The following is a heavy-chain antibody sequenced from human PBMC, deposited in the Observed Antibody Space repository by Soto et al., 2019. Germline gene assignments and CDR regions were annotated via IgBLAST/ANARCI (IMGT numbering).Heavy chain of an antibody. CDR2: ISYDGSNK. V-gene: IGHV3-30*18. J-gene: IGHJ6*02. D-gene: IGHD6-6*01. CDR3: AKDLPSSFYSSSPAQGIYYYYYGMDV. Sequence: PGGSLRLSCAASGFTFSSYGMHWVRQAPGKGLEWVAVISYDGSNKYYADSVKGRFTISRDNSKNTLYLQMNSLRAEDTAVYYCAKDLPSSFYSSSPAQGIYYYYYGMDVWGQGTTVTVSS. CDR1: GFTFSSYG.